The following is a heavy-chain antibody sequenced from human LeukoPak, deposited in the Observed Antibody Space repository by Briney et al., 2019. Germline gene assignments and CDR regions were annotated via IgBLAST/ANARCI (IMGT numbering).Heavy chain of an antibody. CDR1: GFSVSNNY. V-gene: IGHV3-53*01. CDR3: GRAGVYSASSGYGPDR. CDR2: IHSGGET. J-gene: IGHJ5*02. Sequence: GGSLRLSCAASGFSVSNNYMTWVRQAPGKGLEWVSVIHSGGETYYTDSVKGRFTISRDNSKNTLYLQMNSLRAGDTAVYYCGRAGVYSASSGYGPDRWGQGTLVTVSS. D-gene: IGHD3-22*01.